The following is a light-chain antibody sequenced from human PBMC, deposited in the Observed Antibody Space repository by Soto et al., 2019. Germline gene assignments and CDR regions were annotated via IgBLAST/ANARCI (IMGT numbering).Light chain of an antibody. CDR1: QSVLYSSNNKNY. CDR2: WAS. Sequence: DIVMTQSPDSLVVSLGERATINCKSSQSVLYSSNNKNYLAWYQQKPGQPPKLLIYWASTRESGVPDRFSGSGSGTDFTLTISSLQAEDVAVYYCQQYYSTLLTSGGGTKVEIK. CDR3: QQYYSTLLT. J-gene: IGKJ4*01. V-gene: IGKV4-1*01.